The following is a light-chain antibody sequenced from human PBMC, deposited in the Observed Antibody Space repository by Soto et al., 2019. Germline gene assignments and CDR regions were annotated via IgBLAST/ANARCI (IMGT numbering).Light chain of an antibody. CDR1: SIDVGGYNY. J-gene: IGLJ1*01. Sequence: QSALTQPASVSGSPGQSITISCTGTSIDVGGYNYVSWYQQHPGKAPKLMIYDVSNRPSGVSNRFSGSKSGNTASLTISGLQAEDEADYYCASYTTTFSYVFGSGTKVTVL. CDR3: ASYTTTFSYV. V-gene: IGLV2-14*01. CDR2: DVS.